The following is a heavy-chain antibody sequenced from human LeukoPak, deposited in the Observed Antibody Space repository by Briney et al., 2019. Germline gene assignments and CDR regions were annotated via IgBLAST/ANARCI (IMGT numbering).Heavy chain of an antibody. CDR3: ARDMIAARPNWFDP. Sequence: ASVKVSCKASGYSFTTYGISWVRQAPGQGLEWMGCISVYNGNTNYAQKLQGRVTMTTDTSTSTAYMELRSLRYDDTAVYYCARDMIAARPNWFDPWGQGTLVTVSS. D-gene: IGHD6-6*01. CDR2: ISVYNGNT. CDR1: GYSFTTYG. J-gene: IGHJ5*02. V-gene: IGHV1-18*01.